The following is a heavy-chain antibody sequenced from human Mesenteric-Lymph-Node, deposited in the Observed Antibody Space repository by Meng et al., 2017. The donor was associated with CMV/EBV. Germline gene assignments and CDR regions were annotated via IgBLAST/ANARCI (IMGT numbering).Heavy chain of an antibody. CDR2: IYGTGIT. J-gene: IGHJ4*02. V-gene: IGHV4-61*08. Sequence: VQLQALGPGLVKPSETLSLTCIVSGVSVTSGAYHWSWIRQSPGKGLEWIGYIYGTGITIYNPSLKSRVTILLETSKNQFSLKLNSVTTADTAVYYCAKSRSSTPGIVDDWGQGTLVTVSS. CDR1: GVSVTSGAYH. D-gene: IGHD2/OR15-2a*01. CDR3: AKSRSSTPGIVDD.